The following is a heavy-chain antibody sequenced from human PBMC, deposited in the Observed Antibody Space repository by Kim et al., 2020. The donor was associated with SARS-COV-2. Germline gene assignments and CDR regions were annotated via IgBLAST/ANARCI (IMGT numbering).Heavy chain of an antibody. Sequence: GGSLRLSCAASGFSFSSYGMHWVRQAPGKGLEWVALISYDGSNKYYADSVKGRFTISRDSSKNTLYLQMNSLSSEDTAVYYCAKYRDTSGYYLPFFDYWG. D-gene: IGHD3-22*01. J-gene: IGHJ4*01. CDR2: ISYDGSNK. CDR3: AKYRDTSGYYLPFFDY. CDR1: GFSFSSYG. V-gene: IGHV3-30*18.